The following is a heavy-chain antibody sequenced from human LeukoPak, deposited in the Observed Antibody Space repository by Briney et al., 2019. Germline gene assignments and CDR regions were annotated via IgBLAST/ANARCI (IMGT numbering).Heavy chain of an antibody. CDR2: INDSEST. D-gene: IGHD6-13*01. Sequence: SETLSLTCAVYGGSFSGYYWSWIRQPPGKGLEWIGEINDSESTNYNPSLKSRVTISVDTSKKQFSLKLSSVTAADTAIYYCARETAAAGSFIAINDYWGQGTPVTVSS. J-gene: IGHJ4*02. V-gene: IGHV4-34*01. CDR3: ARETAAAGSFIAINDY. CDR1: GGSFSGYY.